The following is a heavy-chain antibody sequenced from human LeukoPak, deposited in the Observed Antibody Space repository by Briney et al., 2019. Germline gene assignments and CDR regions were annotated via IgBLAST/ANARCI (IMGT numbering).Heavy chain of an antibody. J-gene: IGHJ4*02. CDR2: TYYRANWYN. V-gene: IGHV6-1*01. CDR3: ARDRKDKRGSSWQRFDY. Sequence: SQTLSLTCAISGDSVSRNSAAWNWIRQSPSRGLEWLGTTYYRANWYNYYAVSVKSRITINPDTSKNQFSLQLNSVTPEDTAVYYCARDRKDKRGSSWQRFDYWGQGTLVTVSS. D-gene: IGHD6-13*01. CDR1: GDSVSRNSAA.